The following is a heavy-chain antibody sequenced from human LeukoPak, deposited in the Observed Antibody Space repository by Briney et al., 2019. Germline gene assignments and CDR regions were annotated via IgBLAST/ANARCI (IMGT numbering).Heavy chain of an antibody. CDR2: IYTSGST. CDR3: ARAFGGHFDY. D-gene: IGHD3-16*01. V-gene: IGHV4-4*07. J-gene: IGHJ4*02. CDR1: GVSISSYY. Sequence: SETLSLTCTASGVSISSYYWSWIRQPAGKGLEWIGRIYTSGSTNYNPSLKSGVTMSVDTSTNQFSQKLSSGTGAGTAVYYCARAFGGHFDYWGQGTLVTVSS.